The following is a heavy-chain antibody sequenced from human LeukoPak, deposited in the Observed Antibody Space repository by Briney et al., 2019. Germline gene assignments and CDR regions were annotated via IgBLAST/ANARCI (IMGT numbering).Heavy chain of an antibody. CDR2: IYYGGST. J-gene: IGHJ4*02. Sequence: SETLSLTCTVSGGSISSSSYYWGWIRQPPGKGLEWIGSIYYGGSTYYNPSLKSRVTISVDTSKNQFSLKLSSVTAADTAVYYCARVMVAATRIGHYFDYWGQGTLVTVSS. CDR3: ARVMVAATRIGHYFDY. CDR1: GGSISSSSYY. D-gene: IGHD2-15*01. V-gene: IGHV4-39*07.